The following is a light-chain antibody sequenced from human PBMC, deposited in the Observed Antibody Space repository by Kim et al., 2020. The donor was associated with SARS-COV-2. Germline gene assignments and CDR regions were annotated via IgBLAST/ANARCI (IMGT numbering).Light chain of an antibody. Sequence: SSELTQDPAVSVALGQTVRITCQGDSLRSNYASWYQQKAGQAPVLVIYGKNNRPSGIPDRFSGSSSGNTASLTITGAQAEDEADYYCNSRDSSGNHVVFSGGTQLTVL. CDR3: NSRDSSGNHVV. J-gene: IGLJ2*01. V-gene: IGLV3-19*01. CDR1: SLRSNY. CDR2: GKN.